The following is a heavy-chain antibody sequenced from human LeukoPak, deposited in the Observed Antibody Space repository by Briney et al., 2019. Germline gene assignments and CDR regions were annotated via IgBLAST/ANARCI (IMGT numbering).Heavy chain of an antibody. CDR1: GFTFSSYG. CDR3: ARTRWGLYYFDY. V-gene: IGHV3-33*01. Sequence: GSLRLSCAASGFTFSSYGMHWVRQAPGKGLEWVAVIWYDGSNKYYADSVKGRFTISRDNSKNTLYLQMNSLRAEDTAVYYCARTRWGLYYFDYWGQGTLVTVSS. D-gene: IGHD1-26*01. J-gene: IGHJ4*02. CDR2: IWYDGSNK.